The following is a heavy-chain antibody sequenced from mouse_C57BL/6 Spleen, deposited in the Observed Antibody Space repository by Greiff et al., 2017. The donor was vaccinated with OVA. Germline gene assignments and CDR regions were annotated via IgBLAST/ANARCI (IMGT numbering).Heavy chain of an antibody. J-gene: IGHJ4*01. Sequence: VQLQQSGPELVKPGASVKIPCKASGYTFTDYNMDWVKQSHGKSLEWIGDINPNNGGTIYNQKFKGKATLTVDKSSSTAYMELRSLTSEDTADYYCARWNLITTVVATHAMDYWGQGTSVTVSS. D-gene: IGHD1-1*01. CDR3: ARWNLITTVVATHAMDY. V-gene: IGHV1-18*01. CDR1: GYTFTDYN. CDR2: INPNNGGT.